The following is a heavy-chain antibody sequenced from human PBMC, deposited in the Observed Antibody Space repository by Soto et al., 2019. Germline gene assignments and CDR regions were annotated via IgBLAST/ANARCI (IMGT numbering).Heavy chain of an antibody. D-gene: IGHD2-15*01. CDR2: ISNDGSIK. V-gene: IGHV3-30*18. CDR1: GFTFSSYG. Sequence: QVQLMESGGSVVQPGRSLRLSCTASGFTFSSYGMHWVRQAPGKGLEWVTIISNDGSIKYYGDSVKGRFTIARDNSKNALFLEMNSLTAADTAVYYWAKDRRDSSGSCWRCFGMDVWGQGTRVTVSS. CDR3: AKDRRDSSGSCWRCFGMDV. J-gene: IGHJ6*02.